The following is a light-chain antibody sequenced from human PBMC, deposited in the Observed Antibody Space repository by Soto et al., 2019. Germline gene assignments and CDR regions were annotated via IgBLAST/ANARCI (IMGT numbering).Light chain of an antibody. J-gene: IGKJ1*01. Sequence: EIVLTQSPATLSLSPGERATLSCTASQSVSNYLAWYQQRPGQAPRLLIYGASNRATGIPDRFSGSGSGTDFTLTISRLEPEDFGVYYCQQYNVWPPWTFGQGTKV. V-gene: IGKV3-11*01. CDR2: GAS. CDR3: QQYNVWPPWT. CDR1: QSVSNY.